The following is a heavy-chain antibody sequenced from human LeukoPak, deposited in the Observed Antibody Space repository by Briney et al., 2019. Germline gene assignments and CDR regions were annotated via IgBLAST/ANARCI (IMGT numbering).Heavy chain of an antibody. Sequence: PSETLSLTCSVSDVSIDNHYWSWIRQPAGRGLEWIGRIYIGQSTVFKPSTNYNPSLQGRVTMSVDTSKSQFSLRLTSVTAADTAVYYCARQGVRWLQLVQGFDPWGQGTLVTVSS. CDR1: DVSIDNHY. V-gene: IGHV4-4*07. J-gene: IGHJ5*02. CDR3: ARQGVRWLQLVQGFDP. D-gene: IGHD5-24*01. CDR2: IYIGQSTVFKPST.